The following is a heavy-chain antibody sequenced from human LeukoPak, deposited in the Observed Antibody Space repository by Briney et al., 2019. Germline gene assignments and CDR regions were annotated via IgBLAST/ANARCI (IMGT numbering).Heavy chain of an antibody. V-gene: IGHV3-23*01. CDR1: GFTVSGHP. CDR2: ISGSGGST. J-gene: IGHJ4*02. CDR3: AKTGELLWFGVSFDY. Sequence: GGSLRLSCAASGFTVSGHPMSWGRQAPGKGLEWVSAISGSGGSTYYADSVKGRFTISRDNSKNTLYLQMNSLRAEDTAVYYCAKTGELLWFGVSFDYWGQGTLVTVSS. D-gene: IGHD3-10*01.